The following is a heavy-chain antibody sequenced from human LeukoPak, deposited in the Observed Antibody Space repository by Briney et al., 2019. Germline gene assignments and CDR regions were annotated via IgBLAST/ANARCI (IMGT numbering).Heavy chain of an antibody. D-gene: IGHD3-22*01. V-gene: IGHV1-18*01. Sequence: ASVKVSCKASGYTFTTYGLSWVRQAPGQGLEWMGWISAYNGNTNYAQKLRGRVTMTTDTSTTTAYMELRSLRSDDTAVYYCVREGGSSGYYFFHYWGQGTLVTVSS. CDR2: ISAYNGNT. CDR3: VREGGSSGYYFFHY. CDR1: GYTFTTYG. J-gene: IGHJ4*02.